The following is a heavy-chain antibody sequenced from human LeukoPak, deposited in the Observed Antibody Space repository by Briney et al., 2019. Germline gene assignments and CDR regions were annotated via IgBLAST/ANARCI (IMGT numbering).Heavy chain of an antibody. CDR3: ARAAIAVAGDYHYHYMDV. J-gene: IGHJ6*03. D-gene: IGHD6-19*01. V-gene: IGHV1-2*02. CDR1: GYIFTGHY. Sequence: ASVKVSCKASGYIFTGHYMHWVRQAPGQGLEWMGWISPNSGDTDYAQRFQGRVTMTRDTSISTAYMELSRLTSDDTAVYYCARAAIAVAGDYHYHYMDVWGKGTRSPSP. CDR2: ISPNSGDT.